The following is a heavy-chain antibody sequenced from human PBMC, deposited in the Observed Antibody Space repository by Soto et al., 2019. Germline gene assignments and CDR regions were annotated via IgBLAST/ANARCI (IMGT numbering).Heavy chain of an antibody. J-gene: IGHJ5*02. CDR1: GGTFGSYA. CDR3: AVVDTAMVNPGP. CDR2: IIPIFGTA. D-gene: IGHD5-18*01. V-gene: IGHV1-69*01. Sequence: SVKVSCKAAGGTFGSYAISWVRQAPGQGLEWMGGIIPIFGTANYAQKFQGRVTITADESTSTAYMELSSLRSEDTAVYYCAVVDTAMVNPGPWGQGTLVTVSS.